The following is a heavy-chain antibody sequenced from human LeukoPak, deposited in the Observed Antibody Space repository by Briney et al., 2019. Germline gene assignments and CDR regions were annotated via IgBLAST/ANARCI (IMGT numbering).Heavy chain of an antibody. D-gene: IGHD4-11*01. CDR1: GYTFTSYY. Sequence: EASVKVSCTASGYTFTSYYMHWVRQAPGQGLEWMGIINPSGGSTSYAQKFQGRVTTTRDTSTSTVYMELSSLRSEDTAVYYCARDWDLQGRYTVTTLRYYYYGMDVWGQGTTVTVSS. J-gene: IGHJ6*02. CDR3: ARDWDLQGRYTVTTLRYYYYGMDV. CDR2: INPSGGST. V-gene: IGHV1-46*01.